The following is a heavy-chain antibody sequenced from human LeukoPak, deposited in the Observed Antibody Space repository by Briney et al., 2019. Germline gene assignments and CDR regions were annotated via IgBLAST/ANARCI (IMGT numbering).Heavy chain of an antibody. CDR3: TTVPYSGYDLGDY. CDR2: IKSKTDGGTT. D-gene: IGHD5-12*01. V-gene: IGHV3-15*01. Sequence: GGSLRLSCAASGFTFSNAWMSWVRQAPGKGLEWVGRIKSKTDGGTTDYAAPVKGRFAISRDDSKNTLYLQMNSLKTEDTAVYYCTTVPYSGYDLGDYWGQGTLVTVSS. J-gene: IGHJ4*02. CDR1: GFTFSNAW.